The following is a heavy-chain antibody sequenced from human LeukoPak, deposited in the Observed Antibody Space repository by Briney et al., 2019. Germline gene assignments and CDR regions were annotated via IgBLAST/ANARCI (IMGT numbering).Heavy chain of an antibody. J-gene: IGHJ4*02. V-gene: IGHV1-2*02. Sequence: ASVKVSCKASGYTLTDYYLHWVRQAAGQGLEWMGWINPNSGDTNYAQRFQGRVTMTRDTSISTAYMELSRLRSDDTALYFCARVLYSSSSFDYWGQGTLVTVSS. CDR1: GYTLTDYY. CDR2: INPNSGDT. CDR3: ARVLYSSSSFDY. D-gene: IGHD6-6*01.